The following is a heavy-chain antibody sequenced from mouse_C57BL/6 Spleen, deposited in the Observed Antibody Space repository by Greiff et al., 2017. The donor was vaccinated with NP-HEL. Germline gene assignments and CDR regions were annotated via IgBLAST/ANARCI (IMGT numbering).Heavy chain of an antibody. CDR2: ISYSGST. CDR1: GYSITSDY. Sequence: EVKLEESGPGLAKPSQTLSLTCSVTGYSITSDYWNWIRKFPGNKLEYMGYISYSGSTYYNPSLKSRISITRDTSKNQYYLQLNSVTTEDTATYYCARYPDGYYGYFDVWGTGTTVTVSS. V-gene: IGHV3-8*01. J-gene: IGHJ1*03. CDR3: ARYPDGYYGYFDV. D-gene: IGHD2-3*01.